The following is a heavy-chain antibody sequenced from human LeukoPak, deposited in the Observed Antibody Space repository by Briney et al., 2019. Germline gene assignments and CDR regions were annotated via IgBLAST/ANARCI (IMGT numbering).Heavy chain of an antibody. D-gene: IGHD4-17*01. J-gene: IGHJ3*02. V-gene: IGHV3-23*01. CDR2: ISGSGGST. Sequence: ETLSLTCAVYGGSFSGYYWSWVRQAPGKGLEWVSAISGSGGSTYYADSVKGRFTISRDNSKNTLYLQMNSLRAEDTAVYYCAKDYYGDYSSGLDAFDIWGQGTMVTVSS. CDR1: GGSFSGYY. CDR3: AKDYYGDYSSGLDAFDI.